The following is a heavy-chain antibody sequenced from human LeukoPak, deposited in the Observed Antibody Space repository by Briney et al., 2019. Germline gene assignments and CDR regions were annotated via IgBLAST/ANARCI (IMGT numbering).Heavy chain of an antibody. CDR1: GFTFSSYG. CDR3: ARGASVVAGSDNAFDI. D-gene: IGHD6-19*01. Sequence: PGGSLRLSCAASGFTFSSYGMHWVRQAPGKGLEWVAFIRYDGSNKYYADSVRGRFTISRDNAKKSVHLQMNSLRAEDTGVYYCARGASVVAGSDNAFDIWGQGTMVTVSS. CDR2: IRYDGSNK. J-gene: IGHJ3*02. V-gene: IGHV3-30*02.